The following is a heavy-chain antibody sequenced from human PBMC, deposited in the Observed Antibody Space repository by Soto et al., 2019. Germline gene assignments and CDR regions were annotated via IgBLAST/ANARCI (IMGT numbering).Heavy chain of an antibody. V-gene: IGHV3-23*01. CDR1: VFTFSHYA. CDR3: TREASSWGFAFDL. J-gene: IGHJ3*01. Sequence: EVQLLESGGGLVQPGGSLRLSCAVSVFTFSHYAVSWVRQAPGKGLQWVSTIFGSGAPTHYADSVKGRFGISRDNSNNMLFLEMNSLKDEDTAVYYCTREASSWGFAFDLWGQGTRVAVSS. CDR2: IFGSGAPT. D-gene: IGHD3-16*01.